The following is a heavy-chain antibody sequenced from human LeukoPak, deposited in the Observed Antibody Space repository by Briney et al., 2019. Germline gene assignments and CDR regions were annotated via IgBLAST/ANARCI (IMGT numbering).Heavy chain of an antibody. CDR1: GFTFSNYG. J-gene: IGHJ4*02. Sequence: PGGSLRLSCAASGFTFSNYGMSWVRQAPGKGLEWVSVISDSGGSTYYADSVKGRFTISRDNSKNTLYLQMNSLRAEDTAVYYCAKDRYMVRGVTPGDYWGQGTLVTVSS. CDR3: AKDRYMVRGVTPGDY. D-gene: IGHD3-10*01. V-gene: IGHV3-23*01. CDR2: ISDSGGST.